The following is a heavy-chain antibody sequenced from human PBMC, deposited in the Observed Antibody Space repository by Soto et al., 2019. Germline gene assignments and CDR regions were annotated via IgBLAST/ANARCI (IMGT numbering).Heavy chain of an antibody. V-gene: IGHV3-23*01. Sequence: EVQLLEPGGGLVQPGGSLRLSCAASGFTFSSYAMRWVRQAPVKGLEWVSAISGSGGSTYYADSVKGRFTLSRDNSKNTLSLQMNSLRAEDTAVYYCARRGSGSYSDYWGQGTLVTVSS. D-gene: IGHD1-26*01. CDR3: ARRGSGSYSDY. CDR2: ISGSGGST. CDR1: GFTFSSYA. J-gene: IGHJ4*02.